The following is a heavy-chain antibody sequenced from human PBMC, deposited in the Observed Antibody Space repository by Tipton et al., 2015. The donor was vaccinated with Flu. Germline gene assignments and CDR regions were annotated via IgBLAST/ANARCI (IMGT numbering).Heavy chain of an antibody. J-gene: IGHJ6*02. CDR2: IYYSGDT. CDR3: ARQGSVLSPYSYGLAV. CDR1: GGSTRSYY. D-gene: IGHD5/OR15-5a*01. Sequence: TLSLTCTVSGGSTRSYYWSWIRQPPGKGLEWIGHIYYSGDTNYNPSLKGRVTISLDKSKNQFSLKLSSVTAADTAVYYCARQGSVLSPYSYGLAVWGQGTTVTVFS. V-gene: IGHV4-59*08.